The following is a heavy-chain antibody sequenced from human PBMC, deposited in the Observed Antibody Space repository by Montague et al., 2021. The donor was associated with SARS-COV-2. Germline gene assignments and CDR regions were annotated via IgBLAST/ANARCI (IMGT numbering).Heavy chain of an antibody. J-gene: IGHJ3*02. Sequence: CAISGDSVSRKSVAWNWIRQSPSRGLEWLGRTYYMSKWDSDYAEXVKRRLVITPDTSKNQVSLQLNSVIPEDTAVYFCASSGITLTGLDAFDIWGQGTMVTVSS. CDR3: ASSGITLTGLDAFDI. CDR2: TYYMSKWDS. CDR1: GDSVSRKSVA. D-gene: IGHD3-9*01. V-gene: IGHV6-1*01.